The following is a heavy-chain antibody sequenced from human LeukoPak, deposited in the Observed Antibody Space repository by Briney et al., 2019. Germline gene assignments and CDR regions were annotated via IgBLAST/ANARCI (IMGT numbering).Heavy chain of an antibody. J-gene: IGHJ5*02. CDR2: IYYSGST. CDR1: GGSISSSSYY. CDR3: ARDVSAMATGWFDP. V-gene: IGHV4-39*07. D-gene: IGHD5-18*01. Sequence: SETLSLTCTVSGGSISSSSYYWGWIRQPPGKGLEWIANIYYSGSTNYNPSLKSRVTISVDTSKNQFSLKLSSVTAADTAVYYCARDVSAMATGWFDPWGQGTLVTVSS.